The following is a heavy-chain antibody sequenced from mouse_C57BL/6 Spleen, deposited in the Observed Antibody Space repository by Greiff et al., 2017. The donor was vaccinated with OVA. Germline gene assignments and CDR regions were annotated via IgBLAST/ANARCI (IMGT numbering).Heavy chain of an antibody. V-gene: IGHV5-4*03. D-gene: IGHD1-1*01. CDR3: ARALGDYYGSFDC. CDR1: GFTFSSYA. J-gene: IGHJ2*01. Sequence: EVMLVESGGGLVKPGGSLKLSCAASGFTFSSYAMSWVRQTPEKRLEWVATISDGGSYTYYPDNVKGRFTISRDNAKNNLYLQMSHLKSEDTAMYYCARALGDYYGSFDCWGQGTTLTVSS. CDR2: ISDGGSYT.